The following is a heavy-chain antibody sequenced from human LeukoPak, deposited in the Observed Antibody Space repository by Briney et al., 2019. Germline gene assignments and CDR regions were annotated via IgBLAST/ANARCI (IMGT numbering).Heavy chain of an antibody. J-gene: IGHJ5*02. D-gene: IGHD4-17*01. CDR3: ARALMTSVTTGGFDL. Sequence: ESGPTLVNPTETLTLTCTVSGFSLSNARMGVGWIRQPPGKALEWLAHIFSNDEKSYSTSLKTRLTISKDTSKSQVALTMTNMDPVDTATYFCARALMTSVTTGGFDLWGQGTLVTVSS. CDR2: IFSNDEK. CDR1: GFSLSNARMG. V-gene: IGHV2-26*01.